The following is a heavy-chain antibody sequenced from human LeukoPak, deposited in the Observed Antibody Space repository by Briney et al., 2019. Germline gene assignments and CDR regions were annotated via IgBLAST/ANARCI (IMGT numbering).Heavy chain of an antibody. Sequence: GGSLRLSCAASGFTSSSYSMNWVRQAPGKGLEWVSYISSSSSTIYYADSVKGRFTISRDNAKNSLYLQMNSLRAEDTAVYYCAREATYCSGGSCFFLGEVSYYGMDVWAKGPRSPSP. V-gene: IGHV3-48*04. D-gene: IGHD2-15*01. CDR1: GFTSSSYS. CDR3: AREATYCSGGSCFFLGEVSYYGMDV. J-gene: IGHJ6*02. CDR2: ISSSSSTI.